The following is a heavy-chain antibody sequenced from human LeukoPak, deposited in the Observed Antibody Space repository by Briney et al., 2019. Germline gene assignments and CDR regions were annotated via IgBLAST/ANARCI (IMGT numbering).Heavy chain of an antibody. CDR1: GFTFSSYA. J-gene: IGHJ4*02. CDR2: ISYDGSNK. V-gene: IGHV3-30-3*01. CDR3: ARDLAVADTVGFDY. D-gene: IGHD6-19*01. Sequence: AGGSLRLSCAASGFTFSSYAMHWVRQAPGKGLEWVAVISYDGSNKYYADSVKGRFTISRDNSKNTLYLQMNSLRAEDTAVYYCARDLAVADTVGFDYWGQGTLVTVSS.